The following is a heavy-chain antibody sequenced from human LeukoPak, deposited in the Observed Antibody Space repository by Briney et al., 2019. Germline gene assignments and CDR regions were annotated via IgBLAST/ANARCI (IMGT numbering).Heavy chain of an antibody. J-gene: IGHJ3*02. CDR3: ARVRQDTILHSGAFDI. V-gene: IGHV3-30-3*01. Sequence: GGSLRLSCAASGFTFSTYFMHWARQAPGKGLEWVADIASDGSHTFYVESVKGRFTISRDNSKNTLYLQMNSLRAEDTAVYFCARVRQDTILHSGAFDIWGQGTMVTVSS. CDR2: IASDGSHT. CDR1: GFTFSTYF. D-gene: IGHD2-21*01.